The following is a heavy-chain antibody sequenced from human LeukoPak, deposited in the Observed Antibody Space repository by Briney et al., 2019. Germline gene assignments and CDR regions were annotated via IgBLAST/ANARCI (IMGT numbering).Heavy chain of an antibody. D-gene: IGHD2-15*01. CDR1: GFMFSSHE. Sequence: GGSLRLSCEASGFMFSSHEVNWVRQPPGRGLEWISYISAGGSITYYADSVKGRFTISRDNAKSSLYLQMINLRVKDTALYYCARRSSAWYALDIWGQGTMVSVSP. J-gene: IGHJ3*02. V-gene: IGHV3-48*03. CDR2: ISAGGSIT. CDR3: ARRSSAWYALDI.